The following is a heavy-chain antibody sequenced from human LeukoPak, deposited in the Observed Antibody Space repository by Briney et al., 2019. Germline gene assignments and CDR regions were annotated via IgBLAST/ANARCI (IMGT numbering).Heavy chain of an antibody. V-gene: IGHV3-9*01. Sequence: GRSLRLSCAASGFTFDDYAMYWVRQAPGKDLEWVSGISWNSGSIGYADSVKGRFTISRDNAKNSLYLQMNSLRAEDTALYYCAKEDRRGRHFDYWGQGTLVTVSS. J-gene: IGHJ4*02. D-gene: IGHD3-16*01. CDR2: ISWNSGSI. CDR3: AKEDRRGRHFDY. CDR1: GFTFDDYA.